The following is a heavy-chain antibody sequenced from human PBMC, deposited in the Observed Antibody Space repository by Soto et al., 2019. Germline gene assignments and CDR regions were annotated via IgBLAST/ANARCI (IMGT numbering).Heavy chain of an antibody. CDR2: ISWNSGSI. J-gene: IGHJ4*02. D-gene: IGHD1-26*01. CDR3: AKAGELLRFDY. V-gene: IGHV3-9*01. Sequence: GGSLRLSCAASGFTFDDYAMHWVRQAPGKGLEWVSGISWNSGSIGYADSVKGRFTISRDNAKNSLYLQMNSLRADDTALYYCAKAGELLRFDYWGQGALVTVS. CDR1: GFTFDDYA.